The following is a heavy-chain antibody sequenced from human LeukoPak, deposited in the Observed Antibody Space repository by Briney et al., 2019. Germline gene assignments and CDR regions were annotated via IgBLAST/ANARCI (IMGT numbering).Heavy chain of an antibody. J-gene: IGHJ4*02. Sequence: SQTLSLTCDVSGSSITSDYFWGWIRQPPGKGLEWIATIYYSWGMYFNPSLKSRVTISLDASKNQFSLKMTSLTAADTDIYYCARNVTAGFFDYWGQGILVTVSS. CDR3: ARNVTAGFFDY. CDR1: GSSITSDYF. V-gene: IGHV4-38-2*01. CDR2: IYYSWGM. D-gene: IGHD1-1*01.